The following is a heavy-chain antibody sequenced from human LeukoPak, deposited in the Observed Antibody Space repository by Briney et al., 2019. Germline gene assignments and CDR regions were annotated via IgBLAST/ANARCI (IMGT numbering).Heavy chain of an antibody. V-gene: IGHV3-21*01. CDR2: ISSSSSYI. Sequence: GGSLRLSCAASGFTFSSYSMNWVRQAPGKGLEWVSFISSSSSYIYYADSVKGRFTISRDNAKNSLYLQVNSLRAEDTAVYYCARDVSLDFWGQGTLVTVSS. CDR3: ARDVSLDF. J-gene: IGHJ4*02. CDR1: GFTFSSYS.